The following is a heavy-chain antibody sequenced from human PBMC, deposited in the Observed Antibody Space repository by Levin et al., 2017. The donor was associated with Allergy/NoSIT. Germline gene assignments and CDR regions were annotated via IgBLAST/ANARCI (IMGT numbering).Heavy chain of an antibody. D-gene: IGHD3-10*01. CDR2: INPNSGGT. CDR1: GYTFTGYY. V-gene: IGHV1-2*02. CDR3: ARSGGEEPHDAFDI. Sequence: ASVKVSCKASGYTFTGYYMHWVRQAPGQGLEWMGWINPNSGGTNYAQKFQGRVTMTRDTSISTAYMELSRLRSDDTAVYYCARSGGEEPHDAFDIWGQGTMVTVSS. J-gene: IGHJ3*02.